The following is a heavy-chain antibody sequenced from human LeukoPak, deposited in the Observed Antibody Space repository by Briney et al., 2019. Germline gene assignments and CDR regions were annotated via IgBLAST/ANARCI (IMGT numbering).Heavy chain of an antibody. CDR3: ASVVGGVCIDS. CDR2: INPNTADT. Sequence: ASVKVSCKASGYTFTGHYLHWVRQAPGQGLEWMGWINPNTADTKYAQNFQGRVTMTRDTSISTASMELSRLRSDDPAVYYCASVVGGVCIDSWGQGTLVTVS. D-gene: IGHD3-10*01. CDR1: GYTFTGHY. J-gene: IGHJ4*02. V-gene: IGHV1-2*02.